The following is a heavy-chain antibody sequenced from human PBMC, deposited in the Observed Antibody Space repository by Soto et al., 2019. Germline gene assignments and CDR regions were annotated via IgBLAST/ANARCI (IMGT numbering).Heavy chain of an antibody. CDR3: ARDSGYSSGYSMDV. J-gene: IGHJ6*02. V-gene: IGHV3-48*02. CDR2: ITGGSSTI. D-gene: IGHD6-19*01. Sequence: GSLRLSCAASGFTFSSYNMNWVRQAPGKGLEWVSYITGGSSTIYYADSVKGRFTISRDNAKNSLFLQMNSLRDEDTAVYYCARDSGYSSGYSMDVWGQGTTVTVSS. CDR1: GFTFSSYN.